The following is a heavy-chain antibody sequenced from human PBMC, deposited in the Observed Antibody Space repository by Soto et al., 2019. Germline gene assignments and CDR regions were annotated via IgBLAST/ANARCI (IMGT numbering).Heavy chain of an antibody. J-gene: IGHJ4*02. CDR2: ISGNGENT. CDR3: AKPGGNPTTNFDF. Sequence: EVQLLESGGDLVQPGGSLRLTCRTSGFMFEHYSMSWVRQAPGKGLEWVSTISGNGENTHYAGSVRGRFTISRDNSKATVYLQMKGLGVEDPAVYYCAKPGGNPTTNFDFWGLGTLVTVAS. CDR1: GFMFEHYS. V-gene: IGHV3-23*01. D-gene: IGHD1-1*01.